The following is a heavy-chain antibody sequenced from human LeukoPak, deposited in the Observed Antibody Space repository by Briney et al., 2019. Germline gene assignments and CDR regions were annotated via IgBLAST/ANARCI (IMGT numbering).Heavy chain of an antibody. CDR1: GFTFSDYY. D-gene: IGHD3-10*01. CDR2: ISSSGSTI. V-gene: IGHV3-11*04. J-gene: IGHJ3*02. Sequence: GGSLRLSCAASGFTFSDYYMSWIRQAPGKGLEWVSYISSSGSTIYYADSVKGRFTISRDNAKNSLYLQMNSLRAEDTAVYYCARTLPRRYYGSGSYYPEDAFDIWGQGTMVTVSS. CDR3: ARTLPRRYYGSGSYYPEDAFDI.